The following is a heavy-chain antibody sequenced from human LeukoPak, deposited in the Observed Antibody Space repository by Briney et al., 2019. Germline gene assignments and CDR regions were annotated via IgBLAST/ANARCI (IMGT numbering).Heavy chain of an antibody. CDR1: GFNFYDYA. J-gene: IGHJ4*02. Sequence: GGSLRLSCAASGFNFYDYAIHWVRQAPGKGLEWVSGIDWNGVTVVYADSVKGRFTISRDNAKNSLYLQMNSLRAEDTAVYYCARAPGGYDSSGYPYFDYWGQGTLVTVSS. V-gene: IGHV3-9*01. D-gene: IGHD3-22*01. CDR3: ARAPGGYDSSGYPYFDY. CDR2: IDWNGVTV.